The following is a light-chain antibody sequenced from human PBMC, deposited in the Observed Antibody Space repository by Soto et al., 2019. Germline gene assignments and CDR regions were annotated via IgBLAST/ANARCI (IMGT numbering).Light chain of an antibody. Sequence: QSALTQPASVSGSPGQSITISCTGTSSDVGSYNLASWYQQHPGKAPKLMIYEVSKRPSGVSNLFSGSKSGNTASLTISGFQAEDEADYYCCSYAGSSTPSYVFGTGTKVTVL. CDR2: EVS. CDR3: CSYAGSSTPSYV. V-gene: IGLV2-23*02. CDR1: SSDVGSYNL. J-gene: IGLJ1*01.